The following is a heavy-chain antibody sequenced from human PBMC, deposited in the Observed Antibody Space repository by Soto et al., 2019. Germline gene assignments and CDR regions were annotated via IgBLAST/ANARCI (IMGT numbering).Heavy chain of an antibody. CDR2: ITSGSGYI. Sequence: EIQLVESGGGLVKPGGSLSLSCAASGFTFSSYTMNWVRQAPVKGLEWVSSITSGSGYIFYADSVKGRFTISRDNAKNSLYLQLDTLRAEDTAIYYCARVAGEHRDYWGQGTLVTVSS. D-gene: IGHD7-27*01. CDR1: GFTFSSYT. V-gene: IGHV3-21*01. J-gene: IGHJ4*02. CDR3: ARVAGEHRDY.